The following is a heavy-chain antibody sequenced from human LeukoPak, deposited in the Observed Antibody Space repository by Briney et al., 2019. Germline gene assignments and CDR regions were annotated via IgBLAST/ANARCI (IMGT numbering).Heavy chain of an antibody. D-gene: IGHD3-22*01. CDR1: GCTFGAYA. CDR3: AKLEVVPDPWADALDI. CDR2: ISGHGGTT. J-gene: IGHJ3*02. V-gene: IGHV3-43*02. Sequence: GGSLRLSCVASGCTFGAYAMHWVRQAPGKGLEWVSFISGHGGTTYYVDSVKGRFAISRDNTNNSLYLEMNSLTTEDTALYYCAKLEVVPDPWADALDIWGQGTMVTVSS.